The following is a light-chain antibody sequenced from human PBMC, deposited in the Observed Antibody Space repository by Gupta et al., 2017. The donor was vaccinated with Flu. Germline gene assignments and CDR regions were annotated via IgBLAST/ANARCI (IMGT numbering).Light chain of an antibody. J-gene: IGKJ1*01. CDR1: KTSSYY. Sequence: GDRVSITWRASKTSSYYLKWFQQRPGEAPKLLICDVSTLQSRVSSRFSGSGSETEITLTISNLQPEDVATYYYQQSHSSSWTFGQGTKVEI. V-gene: IGKV1-39*01. CDR2: DVS. CDR3: QQSHSSSWT.